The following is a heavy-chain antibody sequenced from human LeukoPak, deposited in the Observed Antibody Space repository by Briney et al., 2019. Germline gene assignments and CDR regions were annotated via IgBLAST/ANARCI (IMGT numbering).Heavy chain of an antibody. CDR2: ISGSGGST. Sequence: ETLSLTCTVSGGSISSYYWSWVRQAPGKGLEWVSAISGSGGSTYYADSVKGRFTISRDNSKNTLYLQMNSLRAEDTAVYYCAKVMVRGVIIGPPDYFDYWGQGTLVTVSS. CDR3: AKVMVRGVIIGPPDYFDY. CDR1: GGSISSYY. J-gene: IGHJ4*02. V-gene: IGHV3-23*01. D-gene: IGHD3-10*01.